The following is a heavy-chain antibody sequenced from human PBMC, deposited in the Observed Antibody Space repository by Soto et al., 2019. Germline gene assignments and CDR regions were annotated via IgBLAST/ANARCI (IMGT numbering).Heavy chain of an antibody. CDR1: GFTFSSYG. CDR2: ISYDGSNK. CDR3: ATGSNYDILTGYYSSAFDY. J-gene: IGHJ4*02. Sequence: GGSLRLSCAASGFTFSSYGMHWVRQAPGKGLEWVAVISYDGSNKYYADSVKGRFTISRDNSKNTLYLQMNSLRAEDTAVYYCATGSNYDILTGYYSSAFDYWGQGTLVTVSS. D-gene: IGHD3-9*01. V-gene: IGHV3-30*03.